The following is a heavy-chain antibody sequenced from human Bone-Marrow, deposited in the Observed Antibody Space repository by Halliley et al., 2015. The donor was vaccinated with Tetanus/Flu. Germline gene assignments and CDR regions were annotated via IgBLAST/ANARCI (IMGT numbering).Heavy chain of an antibody. Sequence: SYDGKNTYYADSVKGRLTISRDNSRNTVYLQMNSLKIEDTAVYYCARHEDWEIAVTKPSPYGMDVWGQGTTVTVSS. V-gene: IGHV3-30*03. J-gene: IGHJ6*02. CDR3: ARHEDWEIAVTKPSPYGMDV. D-gene: IGHD4-17*01. CDR2: SYDGKNT.